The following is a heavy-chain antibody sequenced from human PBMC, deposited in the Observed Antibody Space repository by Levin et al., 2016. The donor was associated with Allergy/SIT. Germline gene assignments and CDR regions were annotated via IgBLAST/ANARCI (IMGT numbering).Heavy chain of an antibody. CDR2: IYWDDDK. Sequence: RQAPGKALEWLALIYWDDDKRYTPSLKSRLTITKDSSKNQVVLTMTNMDPVDTGTYYCAHSPAPILVRGIFITRPVTYWGQGTLVTVSS. CDR3: AHSPAPILVRGIFITRPVTY. J-gene: IGHJ4*02. V-gene: IGHV2-5*02. D-gene: IGHD3-10*01.